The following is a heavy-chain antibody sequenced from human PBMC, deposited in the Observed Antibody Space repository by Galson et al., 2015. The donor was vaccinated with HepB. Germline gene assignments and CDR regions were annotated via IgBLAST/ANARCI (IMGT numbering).Heavy chain of an antibody. V-gene: IGHV3-74*01. CDR2: INSDASST. J-gene: IGHJ4*02. Sequence: SLRLSCAASGFTISTYWMHWVRQAQGKGLVWVSRINSDASSTDYADSVRGRFTISRDNAKNTLYLQMNSLRAEDTAVYYCARDRNLDYYNSGRFLSWGRGTLVTVSS. CDR1: GFTISTYW. CDR3: ARDRNLDYYNSGRFLS. D-gene: IGHD3-22*01.